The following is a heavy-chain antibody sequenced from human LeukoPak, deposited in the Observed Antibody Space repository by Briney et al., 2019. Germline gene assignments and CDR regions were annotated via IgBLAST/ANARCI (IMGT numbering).Heavy chain of an antibody. CDR1: GFTFSSYS. J-gene: IGHJ3*02. D-gene: IGHD1-26*01. V-gene: IGHV3-48*01. Sequence: GGSLRLSCAASGFTFSSYSMNWVRQAPGKGLEWVSYISGSSSTIYYADSVKGRFTISRDNAKNSLYLQMNSLRAEDTAVYYCARRGGSYPIDDAFDIWGQGTVVTVSS. CDR2: ISGSSSTI. CDR3: ARRGGSYPIDDAFDI.